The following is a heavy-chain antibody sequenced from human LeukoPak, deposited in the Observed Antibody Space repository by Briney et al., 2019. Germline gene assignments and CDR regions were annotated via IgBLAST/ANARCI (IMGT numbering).Heavy chain of an antibody. D-gene: IGHD6-19*01. CDR1: GFTFSSYG. J-gene: IGHJ4*02. CDR3: ARTAGYSSGWYPHY. V-gene: IGHV3-30*03. CDR2: ISYDGSNK. Sequence: GGSLRLSCAASGFTFSSYGMHWVRQAPGKGLEWVAVISYDGSNKYYADSVKGRFTISRDNSKNTLYLQMNILRAEDTAVYYCARTAGYSSGWYPHYWGQGTLVTVSS.